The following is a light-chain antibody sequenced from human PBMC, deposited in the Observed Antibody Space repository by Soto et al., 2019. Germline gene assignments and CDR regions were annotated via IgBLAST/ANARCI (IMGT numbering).Light chain of an antibody. CDR1: QSVAKNF. CDR2: GAS. J-gene: IGKJ4*01. CDR3: HQYASSPLT. Sequence: EIVLTQSPGTLSLSPGERATLSCRASQSVAKNFLAWYQQKPGQAPRLLIYGASSKDSGIPDRFSGSGSGTDFTLTISRLEAEDFAVFYCHQYASSPLTFGGGTKVEI. V-gene: IGKV3-20*01.